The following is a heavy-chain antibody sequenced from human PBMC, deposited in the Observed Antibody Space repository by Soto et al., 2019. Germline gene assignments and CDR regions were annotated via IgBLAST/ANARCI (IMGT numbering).Heavy chain of an antibody. Sequence: PGGSLRLSCAASVFTFSSYSMNWVRQAPGKGLEWVSSISSSSSYIYYADSVKGRFTISRDNAKNSLYLQMNSLRAEDTAVYYCARDTPSQWLVLYYFDYWGQGTLVTVSS. CDR2: ISSSSSYI. CDR3: ARDTPSQWLVLYYFDY. V-gene: IGHV3-21*01. J-gene: IGHJ4*02. CDR1: VFTFSSYS. D-gene: IGHD6-19*01.